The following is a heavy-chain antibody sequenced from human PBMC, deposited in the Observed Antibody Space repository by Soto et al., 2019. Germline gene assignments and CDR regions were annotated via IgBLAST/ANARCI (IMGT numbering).Heavy chain of an antibody. V-gene: IGHV3-23*01. CDR1: GFTFSSYA. CDR3: AGGEGESSWHYYYGMDV. D-gene: IGHD6-13*01. CDR2: ISGSGGST. Sequence: GGSLRLSCAASGFTFSSYAMSWVRQAPGKGLEWVSSISGSGGSTYYADSVKGRFTISRDNSKNTLYLQMNSLRAEDTAVYYCAGGEGESSWHYYYGMDVWGQGTTGTVSS. J-gene: IGHJ6*02.